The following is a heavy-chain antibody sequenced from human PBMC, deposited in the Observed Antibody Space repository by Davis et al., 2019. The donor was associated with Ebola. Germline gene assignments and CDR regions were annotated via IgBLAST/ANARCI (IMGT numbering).Heavy chain of an antibody. CDR3: ARAMGYSSSWYY. CDR1: GFSFNEVW. CDR2: IYSGGST. J-gene: IGHJ4*02. V-gene: IGHV3-53*04. Sequence: PGGSLRLSCAASGFSFNEVWMHWVRQAPGKGLEWVSVIYSGGSTYYADSVKGRFTISRHNSKNTLYLQMNSLRAEDTAVYYCARAMGYSSSWYYWGQGTLVTVSS. D-gene: IGHD6-13*01.